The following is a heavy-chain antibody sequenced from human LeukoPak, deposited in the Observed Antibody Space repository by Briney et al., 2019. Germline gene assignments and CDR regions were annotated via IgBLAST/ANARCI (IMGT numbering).Heavy chain of an antibody. CDR1: GGTFSSYA. D-gene: IGHD5-12*01. Sequence: VASVKVSCKASGGTFSSYAISWVRQAPGQGLEWMGRIIPILGIANYAQKFQGRVTITADKSTSTAYMELSSLRSEDTAVYYCARESSGYGFDYWGQGTLVTVSS. CDR2: IIPILGIA. V-gene: IGHV1-69*04. J-gene: IGHJ4*02. CDR3: ARESSGYGFDY.